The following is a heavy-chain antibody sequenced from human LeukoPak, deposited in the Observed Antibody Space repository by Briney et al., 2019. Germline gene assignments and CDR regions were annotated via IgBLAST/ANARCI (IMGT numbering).Heavy chain of an antibody. D-gene: IGHD3-3*01. CDR2: MNPNSGNT. V-gene: IGHV1-8*01. CDR3: ARGFYYDFWSGYSRHYNWFDP. CDR1: GYTFTSYD. Sequence: ASVKVSCKASGYTFTSYDINWVRQATGQGLEWMGWMNPNSGNTGYAQKFQGRVTMTRNTSISTAYMELSSLRSEDTAVYYCARGFYYDFWSGYSRHYNWFDPWGQGTLVTVSS. J-gene: IGHJ5*02.